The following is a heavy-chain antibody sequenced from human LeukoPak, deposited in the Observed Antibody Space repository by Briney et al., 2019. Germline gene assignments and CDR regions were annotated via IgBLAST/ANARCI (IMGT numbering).Heavy chain of an antibody. CDR2: IIPIFGTA. CDR3: ARDGEWELPHY. D-gene: IGHD1-26*01. J-gene: IGHJ4*02. V-gene: IGHV1-69*13. CDR1: GGTFSSYA. Sequence: AASVKVSSTASGGTFSSYAISWVRQAPGQGLEWMGGIIPIFGTANYAQKFQGRVTITADESTSTAYMELSSLRSEDTAVYYCARDGEWELPHYWGQGTLVTVSS.